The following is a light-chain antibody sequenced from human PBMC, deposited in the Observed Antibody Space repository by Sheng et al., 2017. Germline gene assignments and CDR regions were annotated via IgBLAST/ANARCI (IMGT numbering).Light chain of an antibody. V-gene: IGKV3-11*01. CDR3: HQRSSWPLT. J-gene: IGKJ4*01. CDR2: DTT. Sequence: EIVLTQSPATLSLSPGERATLSCRASQSVGSYLVWYQQKPGQPPRLLIYDTTNRATGIPARFSGSGSGTDFSLSISSLEPEDFAVYYCHQRSSWPLTFGGGTKVELK. CDR1: QSVGSY.